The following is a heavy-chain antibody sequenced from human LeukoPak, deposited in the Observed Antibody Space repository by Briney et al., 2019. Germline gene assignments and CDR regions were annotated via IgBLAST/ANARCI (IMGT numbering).Heavy chain of an antibody. D-gene: IGHD3-16*02. J-gene: IGHJ5*02. CDR1: GGSFSGYY. Sequence: SETLSLTCAVYGGSFSGYYWSWIRQPPGKGLEWIGEINHSGSTNYNPSLKSRVTISVDTSKNQFSLKLSSVTAADTAVYYCARQIMITFGGVIVIGDNWFDPWGQGTLVTVSS. V-gene: IGHV4-34*01. CDR2: INHSGST. CDR3: ARQIMITFGGVIVIGDNWFDP.